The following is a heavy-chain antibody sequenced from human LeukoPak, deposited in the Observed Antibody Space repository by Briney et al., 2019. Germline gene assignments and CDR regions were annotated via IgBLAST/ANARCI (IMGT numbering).Heavy chain of an antibody. CDR1: GYTFTSYY. V-gene: IGHV1-46*03. Sequence: ASVKVSCKACGYTFTSYYMHWVRQAPGQGLEWMGIINPSGGSTSYAQKFQGRVTMTRDTSTSTVYMELSSLRSEDTAVYYCARETPDIVVVPAARLDYWGQGTLVTVSS. CDR2: INPSGGST. J-gene: IGHJ4*02. D-gene: IGHD2-2*01. CDR3: ARETPDIVVVPAARLDY.